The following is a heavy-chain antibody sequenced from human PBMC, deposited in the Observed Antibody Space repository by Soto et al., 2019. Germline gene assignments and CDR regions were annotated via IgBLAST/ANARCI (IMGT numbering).Heavy chain of an antibody. V-gene: IGHV4-30-4*01. D-gene: IGHD3-3*01. Sequence: TSETLSLTCTVSGGSISSGDYYWSWIRQPPGKGLEWIGYIYYSGSTYYNPSLKSRVTISVDTSKNQFSLKLSSVTAADTAAYYCARVPRQEWADFDYWGQGTLVTVSS. CDR3: ARVPRQEWADFDY. J-gene: IGHJ4*02. CDR2: IYYSGST. CDR1: GGSISSGDYY.